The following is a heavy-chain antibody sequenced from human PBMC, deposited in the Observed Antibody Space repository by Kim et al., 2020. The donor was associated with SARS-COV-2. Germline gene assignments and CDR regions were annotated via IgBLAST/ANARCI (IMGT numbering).Heavy chain of an antibody. CDR3: ARSWDL. V-gene: IGHV1-2*02. J-gene: IGHJ5*02. CDR2: NPNSGGT. Sequence: NPNSGGTNYAQKFQGRVTMTRDTSISTAYMELSRLRSDDTAVDYCARSWDLWGQGTLVTVSS.